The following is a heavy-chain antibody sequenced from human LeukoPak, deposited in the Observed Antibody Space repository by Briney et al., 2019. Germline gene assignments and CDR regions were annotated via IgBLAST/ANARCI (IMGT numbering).Heavy chain of an antibody. J-gene: IGHJ6*03. D-gene: IGHD3-10*01. V-gene: IGHV4-39*01. CDR2: IYYSGST. Sequence: SETLSLTCTVSGGSISSSSYYWGWLRQPPGKGLEWFGSIYYSGSTYYNPSLKSRVTISVDTSKDQFSLKLSSVTAADTAVYYCATQGSGSYSKSYYYYYMDVWGKGTTVTISS. CDR3: ATQGSGSYSKSYYYYYMDV. CDR1: GGSISSSSYY.